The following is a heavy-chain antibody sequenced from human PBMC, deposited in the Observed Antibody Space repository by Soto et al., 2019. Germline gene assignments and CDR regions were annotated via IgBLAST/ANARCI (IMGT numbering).Heavy chain of an antibody. CDR1: GYSFTRFG. CDR2: ISTYNGNT. CDR3: ERDPQYSTSPTVFAS. V-gene: IGHV1-18*01. Sequence: QVQLLQSGAEVKKPGASVRVSCKASGYSFTRFGISWVRQAPGQGLEWVGRISTYNGNTKYAQKLQGRVTVSTDKSTSTAYMELRSLRSEDTAVYYCERDPQYSTSPTVFASWGQGTLLTVSS. J-gene: IGHJ4*02. D-gene: IGHD6-6*01.